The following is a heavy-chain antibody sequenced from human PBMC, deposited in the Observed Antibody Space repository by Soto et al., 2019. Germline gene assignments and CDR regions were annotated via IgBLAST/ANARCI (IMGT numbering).Heavy chain of an antibody. V-gene: IGHV1-69*01. D-gene: IGHD3-10*01. CDR3: SRRGHLITMVRGHYYYYGMDV. CDR2: IIPIFGTA. CDR1: GGTFSSYA. J-gene: IGHJ6*02. Sequence: QVQLVQSGAEVKKPGSSVKVSCKASGGTFSSYAISWVRQAPGQGLEWMGGIIPIFGTANYAQKFQGRVRIKADEHTSTSYMELSRLRSEDTAVYYCSRRGHLITMVRGHYYYYGMDVWGQGTTVTVSS.